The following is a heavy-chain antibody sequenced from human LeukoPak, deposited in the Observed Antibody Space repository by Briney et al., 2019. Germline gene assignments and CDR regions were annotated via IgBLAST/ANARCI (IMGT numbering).Heavy chain of an antibody. CDR2: INHNGNVN. J-gene: IGHJ6*02. Sequence: GGSLRLSCAASGFTFSSYWMNWARQAPGKGLEWVASINHNGNVNYYVDSVKGRFTISRDNAKNSLYLQMSTLRAEDTAVYFCARGGGLDVWGQGATVTVSS. V-gene: IGHV3-7*03. CDR1: GFTFSSYW. D-gene: IGHD3-16*01. CDR3: ARGGGLDV.